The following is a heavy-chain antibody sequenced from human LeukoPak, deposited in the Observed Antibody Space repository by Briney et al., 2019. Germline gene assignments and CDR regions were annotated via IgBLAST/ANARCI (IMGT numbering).Heavy chain of an antibody. V-gene: IGHV4-34*01. CDR2: INHSGST. CDR1: GGSFSGYY. CDR3: ARALAVAGNFDY. D-gene: IGHD6-19*01. Sequence: SETLSLTCAVYGGSFSGYYWSWIRQPPGKGLEWIGEINHSGSTNYNPSLKSRVTISVDKSKNQFSLKLSSVTAADTAVYYCARALAVAGNFDYWGQGTLVTVSS. J-gene: IGHJ4*02.